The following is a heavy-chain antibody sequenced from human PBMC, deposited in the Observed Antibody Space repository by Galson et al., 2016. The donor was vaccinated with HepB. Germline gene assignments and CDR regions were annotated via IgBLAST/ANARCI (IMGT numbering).Heavy chain of an antibody. CDR1: GFSLKTTGMC. D-gene: IGHD2-15*01. V-gene: IGHV2-70*01. Sequence: PALVKPTQTLTLTCNFSGFSLKTTGMCVTWIRQPPGRALEWLALIDWEDDKYYNTSLKTRLTISKDTSKSQVVLTMTNMEPADTATYYCARMTGASSIWMGWVDPWGPGTLVTVSS. CDR3: ARMTGASSIWMGWVDP. J-gene: IGHJ5*02. CDR2: IDWEDDK.